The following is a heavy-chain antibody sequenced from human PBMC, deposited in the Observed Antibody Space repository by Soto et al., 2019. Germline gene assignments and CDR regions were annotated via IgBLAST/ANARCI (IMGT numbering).Heavy chain of an antibody. V-gene: IGHV3-53*01. J-gene: IGHJ4*02. CDR2: IYSDDNT. Sequence: DVQLVKSGGGLIQPGGSLRLSCAASGITATNGHMSWVRQAPGKGLEWVSVIYSDDNTYYADSVKGRFTISRDTSKNTVYLQMNSLRPEDTAVYYCARDWNGDKYFDFWDQGSLVTVSS. CDR1: GITATNGH. CDR3: ARDWNGDKYFDF. D-gene: IGHD4-17*01.